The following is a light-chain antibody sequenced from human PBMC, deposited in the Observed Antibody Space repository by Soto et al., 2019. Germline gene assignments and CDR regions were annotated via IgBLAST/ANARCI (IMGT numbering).Light chain of an antibody. Sequence: DVVMTQTPLSSPVTLGQPASISCRSSESVAPSDGNTYLNWLHQRPGQPPRLLINRVSNRFSGVQDRFRSSGAGTDVTLKISRVEPEDVVIYYCMQATQYCPYTFGQGTKLEMK. CDR1: ESVAPSDGNTY. V-gene: IGKV2-24*01. CDR2: RVS. CDR3: MQATQYCPYT. J-gene: IGKJ2*01.